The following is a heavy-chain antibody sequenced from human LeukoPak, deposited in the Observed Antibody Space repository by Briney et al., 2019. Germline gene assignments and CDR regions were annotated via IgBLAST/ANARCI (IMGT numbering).Heavy chain of an antibody. CDR2: IYYSGST. CDR3: ARGSSAYCGGDCYDY. CDR1: GGSISSYY. J-gene: IGHJ4*02. Sequence: SETLSLTCTVSGGSISSYYWSWIRQPPGKGLEWIGYIYYSGSTYYNPSLKSRVTISVDTSKNQFSLKLSSVTAADTAVYYCARGSSAYCGGDCYDYWGQGTLVTVSS. D-gene: IGHD2-21*01. V-gene: IGHV4-59*12.